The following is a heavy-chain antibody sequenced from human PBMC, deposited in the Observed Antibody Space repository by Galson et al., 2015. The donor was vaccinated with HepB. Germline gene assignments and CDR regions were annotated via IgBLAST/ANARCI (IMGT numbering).Heavy chain of an antibody. J-gene: IGHJ3*02. Sequence: SVKVSCKASGGTFSSYAISWVRQAPGQGLEWMGGIIPIFGTANYAQKFQGRVTITADESTSTAYMEPSSLRSEDTAVYYCARDRADYYDSSGYYSRSDAFDIWGQGTMVTVSS. D-gene: IGHD3-22*01. CDR2: IIPIFGTA. V-gene: IGHV1-69*13. CDR3: ARDRADYYDSSGYYSRSDAFDI. CDR1: GGTFSSYA.